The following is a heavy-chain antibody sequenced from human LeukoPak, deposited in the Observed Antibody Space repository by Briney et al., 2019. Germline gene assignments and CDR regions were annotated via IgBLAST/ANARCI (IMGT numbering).Heavy chain of an antibody. J-gene: IGHJ6*02. D-gene: IGHD3-10*01. CDR2: INHSGST. V-gene: IGHV4-34*01. CDR3: ARVQLLWFGELLYYYYGKDV. Sequence: SETLSLTCAVYGGSFSGYYWSWIRQPPGKGLEWIGEINHSGSTNYNPSLKSRVTISVDTSKNQFSLKLSSVTAADTAVYYCARVQLLWFGELLYYYYGKDVWGQGTTVTVSS. CDR1: GGSFSGYY.